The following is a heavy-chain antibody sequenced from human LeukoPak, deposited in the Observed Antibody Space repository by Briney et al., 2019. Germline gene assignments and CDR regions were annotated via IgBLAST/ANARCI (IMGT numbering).Heavy chain of an antibody. V-gene: IGHV1-46*01. CDR2: INPSGGST. J-gene: IGHJ5*02. CDR3: ARMVRGVIWFDP. CDR1: GYTFTSYY. D-gene: IGHD3-10*01. Sequence: ASVKVSCKASGYTFTSYYMHWVRQAPGQGLEWIGIINPSGGSTSYAQKFQGRVTMTRDTSTSTVYMELSSLRSEDTAVYYCARMVRGVIWFDPWGQGTLVTVSS.